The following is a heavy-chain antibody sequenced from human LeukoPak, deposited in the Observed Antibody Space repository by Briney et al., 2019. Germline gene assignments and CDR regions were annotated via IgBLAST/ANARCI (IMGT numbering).Heavy chain of an antibody. V-gene: IGHV3-30*04. CDR3: ARDPGYSSSWPNSRPPPASY. D-gene: IGHD6-13*01. Sequence: PLGSLRLSCAASGFTSSSYAMNWVRQAPGQGLEAGAVISYAGRDKYYADTVKARFTISRDNSKNTLYLQINSLRAEDTAVYYCARDPGYSSSWPNSRPPPASYWGQGTPVTVSS. CDR1: GFTSSSYA. CDR2: ISYAGRDK. J-gene: IGHJ4*02.